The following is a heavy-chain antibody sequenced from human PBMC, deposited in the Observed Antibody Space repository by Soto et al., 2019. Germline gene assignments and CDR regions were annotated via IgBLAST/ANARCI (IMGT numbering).Heavy chain of an antibody. D-gene: IGHD5-18*01. CDR1: GFTFGDYA. CDR3: TREDSYGYSYYYYYGMDV. Sequence: GGSLRLSCTASGFTFGDYAMSWFRQAPGKGLEWVGFIRSKAYGGTTEYAASVKGRFTISRDDSKSIAYLQMNSLKTEDTAVYYCTREDSYGYSYYYYYGMDVWGQGTTVTVSS. V-gene: IGHV3-49*03. CDR2: IRSKAYGGTT. J-gene: IGHJ6*02.